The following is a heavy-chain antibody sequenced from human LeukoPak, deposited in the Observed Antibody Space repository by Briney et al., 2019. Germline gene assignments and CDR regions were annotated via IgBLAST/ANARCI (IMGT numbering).Heavy chain of an antibody. V-gene: IGHV3-23*01. Sequence: PGGSLRLSCAGSGYTFSSYAMSWVRQAPGKGLEWVSAIGGSGGSTYYADSVKGRFTISRDNSKNTLYLQMNSLRAEDTAVYYCAKGRHTAMVGYYYYMDVWGRRTTVTVSS. CDR2: IGGSGGST. CDR1: GYTFSSYA. J-gene: IGHJ6*03. CDR3: AKGRHTAMVGYYYYMDV. D-gene: IGHD5-18*01.